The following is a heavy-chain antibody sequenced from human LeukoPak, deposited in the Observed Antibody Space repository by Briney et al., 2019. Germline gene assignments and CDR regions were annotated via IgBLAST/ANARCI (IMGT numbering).Heavy chain of an antibody. V-gene: IGHV3-11*04. Sequence: GGSLRLSCAASGFTFSDYYMSWIRQAPGKGLEWVSYISSGGSTIYYADSVKGRFTISRDNAKNSLYLQMDSLRAEDTAVYYCARGGQDDILTGYYIGLTLDYWGQGTLVTVSS. CDR2: ISSGGSTI. D-gene: IGHD3-9*01. J-gene: IGHJ4*02. CDR1: GFTFSDYY. CDR3: ARGGQDDILTGYYIGLTLDY.